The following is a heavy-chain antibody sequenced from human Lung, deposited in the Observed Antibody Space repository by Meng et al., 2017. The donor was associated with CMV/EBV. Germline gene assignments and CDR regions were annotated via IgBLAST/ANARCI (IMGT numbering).Heavy chain of an antibody. CDR2: INPNSGGT. D-gene: IGHD2-2*02. V-gene: IGHV1-2*02. Sequence: ASXXVSXKASGYTFTGYYMHWVRQAPGQGLEWMGWINPNSGGTNYAQKFQGRVTMTRDTSISTAYMELSRLRSDDTAVYYCASGGYCSSTSCYRGWFDPWXQGTLATSPQ. CDR1: GYTFTGYY. CDR3: ASGGYCSSTSCYRGWFDP. J-gene: IGHJ5*02.